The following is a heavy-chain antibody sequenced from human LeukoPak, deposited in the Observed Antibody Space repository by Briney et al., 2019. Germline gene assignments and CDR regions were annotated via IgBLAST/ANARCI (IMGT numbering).Heavy chain of an antibody. CDR3: ARISLVAGPFDY. D-gene: IGHD6-19*01. Sequence: ASVKVSCKVSGYTLTELSMHWVRQAPGKGLEWMGGFDPEDGETIYAQKFQGRVTMTEDTSTDTAYMELSSLRSEDTAVYYCARISLVAGPFDYWGQGTLVTVSS. CDR1: GYTLTELS. V-gene: IGHV1-24*01. CDR2: FDPEDGET. J-gene: IGHJ4*02.